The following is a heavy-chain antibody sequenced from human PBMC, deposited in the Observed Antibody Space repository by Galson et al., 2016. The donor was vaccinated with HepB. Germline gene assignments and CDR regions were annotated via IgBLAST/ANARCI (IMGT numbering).Heavy chain of an antibody. CDR2: ISSTGSCG. CDR1: GFGFSRYA. J-gene: IGHJ4*02. D-gene: IGHD5-24*01. CDR3: ARGPRWLQLGYYFDY. Sequence: SPRFSCATFGFGFSRYAMNWVRQAPRKGLQWLSYISSTGSCGCYADSVKGRLTVSRDNGRTPLFLQLDELRDEDTALYYCARGPRWLQLGYYFDYWGPGDLVTVSS. V-gene: IGHV3-48*02.